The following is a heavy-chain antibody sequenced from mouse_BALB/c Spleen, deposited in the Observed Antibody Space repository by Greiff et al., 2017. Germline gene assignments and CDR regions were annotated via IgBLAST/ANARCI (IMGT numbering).Heavy chain of an antibody. Sequence: EVKLMESGPGLVKPSQSLSLTCSVTGYSITSGYYWNWIRQFPGNKLEWMGYISYDGSNNYNPSLKNRISITRDTSKNQFFLKLNSVTTEDTATYYCARSYYYGSGAMDYWGQGTSVTVSS. J-gene: IGHJ4*01. CDR3: ARSYYYGSGAMDY. V-gene: IGHV3-6*02. D-gene: IGHD1-1*01. CDR2: ISYDGSN. CDR1: GYSITSGYY.